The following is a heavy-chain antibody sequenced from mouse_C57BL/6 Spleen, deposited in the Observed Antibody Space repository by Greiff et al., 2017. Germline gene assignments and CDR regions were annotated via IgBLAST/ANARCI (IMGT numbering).Heavy chain of an antibody. J-gene: IGHJ4*01. V-gene: IGHV1-64*01. CDR3: ARSPSSGFYAMNY. CDR1: GYTFTSYW. CDR2: IHPNSGST. Sequence: QVQLQQPGAELVKPGASVKLSCKASGYTFTSYWMHWVKQRPGQGLEWIGMIHPNSGSTNYNEKFKSKATLTVDKSSSTAYMQLSSLTSEDSAVYTCARSPSSGFYAMNYWGQGTSVTVSS.